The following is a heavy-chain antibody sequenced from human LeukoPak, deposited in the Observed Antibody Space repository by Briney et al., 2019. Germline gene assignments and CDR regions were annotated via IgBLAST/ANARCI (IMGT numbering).Heavy chain of an antibody. V-gene: IGHV1-2*02. CDR1: GYTFTGFY. J-gene: IGHJ4*02. Sequence: GASVKVSWKASGYTFTGFYMHWVRQAPGQGLEWMGWINPNSGGTNYAQKFQGRVTMTRDTSISTAYMELSRLRSDDTAVYYCARDARSGYSYGPKVDYWGQGTLVTVSS. D-gene: IGHD5-18*01. CDR3: ARDARSGYSYGPKVDY. CDR2: INPNSGGT.